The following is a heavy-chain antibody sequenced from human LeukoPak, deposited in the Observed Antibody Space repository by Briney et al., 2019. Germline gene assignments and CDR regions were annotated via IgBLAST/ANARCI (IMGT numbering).Heavy chain of an antibody. Sequence: PRASVKVSCKASGYTFTSYYMHWVRQAPGQGLEWMGIINPSGGSTSYAQKFQGRVTMTRDTSSSTVYMELSSLRSEDMAVYYCARDYLKVVVAGTAPSAGHMDYWGQGTLVTVSS. CDR3: ARDYLKVVVAGTAPSAGHMDY. CDR1: GYTFTSYY. D-gene: IGHD2-15*01. V-gene: IGHV1-46*01. J-gene: IGHJ4*02. CDR2: INPSGGST.